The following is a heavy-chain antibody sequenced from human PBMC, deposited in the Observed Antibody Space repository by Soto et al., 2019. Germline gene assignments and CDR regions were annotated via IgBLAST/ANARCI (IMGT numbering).Heavy chain of an antibody. J-gene: IGHJ5*02. D-gene: IGHD3-22*01. CDR3: ARARRFLSSGWFDP. CDR1: GGSFSGYY. Sequence: SETLSLTCAFYGGSFSGYYWSWIRQPPGKGLEWIGEINHSGSTNYNPSLKSRVTISVDTSKNQFSLKLSSVTAADTAVYYCARARRFLSSGWFDPWGQGTLVTVSS. V-gene: IGHV4-34*01. CDR2: INHSGST.